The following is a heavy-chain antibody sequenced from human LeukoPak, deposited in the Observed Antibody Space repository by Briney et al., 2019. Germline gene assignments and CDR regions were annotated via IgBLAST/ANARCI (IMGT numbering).Heavy chain of an antibody. CDR2: IYPGDSDT. V-gene: IGHV5-51*01. CDR1: GYTFTSYW. CDR3: ARRSSSFEYFDY. J-gene: IGHJ4*02. Sequence: RSGESLKISCEGSGYTFTSYWIAWVRQMPGKGLEWMGIIYPGDSDTRYSPSFQGQVTFSVDKSISTAYLQWITLKASDTAMYYCARRSSSFEYFDYWGQGTLVTVSS. D-gene: IGHD6-13*01.